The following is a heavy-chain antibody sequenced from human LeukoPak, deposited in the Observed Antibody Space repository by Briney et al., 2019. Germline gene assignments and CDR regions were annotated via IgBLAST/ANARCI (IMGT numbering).Heavy chain of an antibody. CDR1: GGSISSYY. V-gene: IGHV4-30-4*08. CDR3: ARDHPAARVVPAAIGADY. D-gene: IGHD2-2*01. CDR2: IYYSGST. J-gene: IGHJ4*02. Sequence: SETLSLTCTVSGGSISSYYWSWIRQPPGKGLEWIGYIYYSGSTYYNPSLKSRVTISVDTSKNQFSLKLSSVTAADTAVYYCARDHPAARVVPAAIGADYWGQGTLVTVSS.